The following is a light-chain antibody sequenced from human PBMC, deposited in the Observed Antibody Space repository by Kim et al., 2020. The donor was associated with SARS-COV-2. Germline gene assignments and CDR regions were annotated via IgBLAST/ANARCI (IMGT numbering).Light chain of an antibody. CDR1: NSDVAGYNY. CDR2: DVS. CDR3: SSYTSSSTYV. J-gene: IGLJ1*01. V-gene: IGLV2-14*01. Sequence: QSALTQPASVSGSPGQSITVSCTGTNSDVAGYNYVSWYQQHPGKAPKLMIYDVSLRPSGVSNRFSGSKSGNTASLIISGLQAEDEADYYCSSYTSSSTYVFGGGTKV.